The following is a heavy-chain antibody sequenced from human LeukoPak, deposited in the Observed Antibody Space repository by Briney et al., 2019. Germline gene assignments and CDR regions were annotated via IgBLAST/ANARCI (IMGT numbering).Heavy chain of an antibody. CDR1: GYSFTSHW. J-gene: IGHJ5*02. CDR2: IYPGDSDT. Sequence: GESRKISCKGSGYSFTSHWIGWVRQMPGKGLEWMGIIYPGDSDTRYSPSFQGQVTISADKSITTAYLQWSSLKASDTAMYYCARRSSPVTSWFDPWGQGTLVTVSS. D-gene: IGHD3-10*01. CDR3: ARRSSPVTSWFDP. V-gene: IGHV5-51*01.